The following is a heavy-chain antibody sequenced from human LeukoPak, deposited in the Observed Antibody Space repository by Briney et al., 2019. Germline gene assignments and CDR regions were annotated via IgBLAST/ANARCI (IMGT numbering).Heavy chain of an antibody. D-gene: IGHD4-17*01. CDR2: IKQDGSEK. Sequence: GGSLRLSCAASGFTFSSYWMSWVRQAPGKGLEWVANIKQDGSEKYYVDSVKGRFTISRDNAKNSLYLQMNSLRAEDTAVYYCAREGNYGDLSYMDVWGKGTTVTVSS. CDR1: GFTFSSYW. J-gene: IGHJ6*03. V-gene: IGHV3-7*01. CDR3: AREGNYGDLSYMDV.